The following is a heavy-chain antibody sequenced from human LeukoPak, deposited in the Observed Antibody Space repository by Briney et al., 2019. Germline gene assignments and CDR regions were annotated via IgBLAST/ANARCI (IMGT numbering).Heavy chain of an antibody. V-gene: IGHV3-7*01. Sequence: GGSLRLSCAASGFTFSSYWMSWVRQAPGKGLEWVANIKQDGSEKYYVDSVKGRFTISRDNDKKLLYLRMTSLRAEDTAIYYCARDTAAGGDYWGQGALVTVSS. J-gene: IGHJ4*02. CDR3: ARDTAAGGDY. D-gene: IGHD6-13*01. CDR2: IKQDGSEK. CDR1: GFTFSSYW.